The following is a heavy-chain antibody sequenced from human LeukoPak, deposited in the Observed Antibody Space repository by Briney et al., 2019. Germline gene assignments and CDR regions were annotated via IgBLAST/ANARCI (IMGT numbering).Heavy chain of an antibody. CDR3: AKAGVLTLVRGVIVDY. CDR2: ISGSGDGT. Sequence: PGGSLRLSCAASGFTFSGYAMSWVRQAPGKGLEWVSAISGSGDGTYYADSVKGRFTISRDNSKNTLFLQMTSLRAEDTAVYYCAKAGVLTLVRGVIVDYWGQGTLVTVSS. J-gene: IGHJ4*02. D-gene: IGHD3-10*01. CDR1: GFTFSGYA. V-gene: IGHV3-23*01.